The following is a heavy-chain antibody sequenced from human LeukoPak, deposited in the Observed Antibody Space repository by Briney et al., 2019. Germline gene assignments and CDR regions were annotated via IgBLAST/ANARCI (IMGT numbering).Heavy chain of an antibody. D-gene: IGHD1-26*01. J-gene: IGHJ4*02. V-gene: IGHV1-2*02. CDR3: ARDPVGTTPC. CDR1: GYSFSGYY. Sequence: ASVKVSCKASGYSFSGYYMHWVRQAPGQGLEWMGWINPNSGGTNYAQKFQGRVTMTRDTSISTAYMELSRLRSEDTAVYYCARDPVGTTPCWGQGTLVTASS. CDR2: INPNSGGT.